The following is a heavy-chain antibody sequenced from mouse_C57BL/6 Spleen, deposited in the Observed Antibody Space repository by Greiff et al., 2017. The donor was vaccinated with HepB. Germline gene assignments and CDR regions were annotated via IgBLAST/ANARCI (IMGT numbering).Heavy chain of an antibody. CDR2: INPNNGGT. CDR3: ARSDDYDEDYAMDY. V-gene: IGHV1-26*01. CDR1: GYTFTDYY. J-gene: IGHJ4*01. Sequence: EVQLQQSGPELVKPGASVKISCKASGYTFTDYYMNWVKQSHGKSLEWIGDINPNNGGTSYNQKFKGKATLTVDKSSSTAYMELRSLTSEDSAVYYCARSDDYDEDYAMDYWGQGTSVTVSS. D-gene: IGHD2-4*01.